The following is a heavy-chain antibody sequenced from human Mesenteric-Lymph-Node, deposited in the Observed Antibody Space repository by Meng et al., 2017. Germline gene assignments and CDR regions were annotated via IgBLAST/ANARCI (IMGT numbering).Heavy chain of an antibody. D-gene: IGHD2-2*01. Sequence: KVSCKGSGYSFTSYWIGWVRQMPGKGLEWMGIIYPGDSDTRYSPSFQGQVTISADKSISTAYLQWSSLKASDTAMYYCARHLGYCSSTSCFERRRAPYYYYYGMDVWGQGTTVTVSS. V-gene: IGHV5-51*01. CDR2: IYPGDSDT. J-gene: IGHJ6*02. CDR3: ARHLGYCSSTSCFERRRAPYYYYYGMDV. CDR1: GYSFTSYW.